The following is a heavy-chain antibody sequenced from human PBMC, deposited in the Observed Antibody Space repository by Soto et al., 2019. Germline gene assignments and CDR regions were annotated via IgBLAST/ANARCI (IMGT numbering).Heavy chain of an antibody. CDR3: AAEKWLRSQVENYYMDV. D-gene: IGHD5-12*01. V-gene: IGHV1-24*01. CDR2: SDPEDGET. J-gene: IGHJ6*03. Sequence: ASVKVSCKVSGYTLTELSMHWVRQAPGKGFEWMGGSDPEDGETIYAQKFQGRVTMTEDTSTDTAYMELSSLRSEDTAVYYCAAEKWLRSQVENYYMDVWGKGTTVTVSS. CDR1: GYTLTELS.